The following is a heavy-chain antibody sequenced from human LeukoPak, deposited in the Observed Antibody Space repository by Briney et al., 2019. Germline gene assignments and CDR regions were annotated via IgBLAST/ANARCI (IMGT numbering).Heavy chain of an antibody. CDR1: GYTFTSYD. CDR3: ARIGYGEIGHAFDI. V-gene: IGHV1-8*01. Sequence: ASVKVSCKASGYTFTSYDINWVRQAPGQGLEWMGWMNPNSGNTGYAQKFQGRVTMTRNTSISTAYMELSSLRSEDTAVYYCARIGYGEIGHAFDIWGQGTMVTVSS. D-gene: IGHD5-18*01. J-gene: IGHJ3*02. CDR2: MNPNSGNT.